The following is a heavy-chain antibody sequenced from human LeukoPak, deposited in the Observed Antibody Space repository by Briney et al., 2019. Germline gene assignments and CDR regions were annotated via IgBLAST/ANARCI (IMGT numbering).Heavy chain of an antibody. D-gene: IGHD3-22*01. CDR3: ARGPRDYYDSSGYYSTYFDY. CDR2: IYYSGST. Sequence: SETLSLTCTVSGGSISSSSYYWGWIRQPSGKGLEWIGSIYYSGSTYYNPSLKSRVTISVDTSKNQFSLKLSSVTAADTAVYYCARGPRDYYDSSGYYSTYFDYWGQGTLVTVSS. V-gene: IGHV4-39*01. CDR1: GGSISSSSYY. J-gene: IGHJ4*02.